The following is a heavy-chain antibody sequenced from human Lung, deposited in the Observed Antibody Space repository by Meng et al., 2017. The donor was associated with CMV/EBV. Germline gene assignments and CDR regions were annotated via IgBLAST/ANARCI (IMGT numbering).Heavy chain of an antibody. J-gene: IGHJ6*02. D-gene: IGHD2-2*01. Sequence: SVXVSXXASGGTSSSYVISWVRQAPGQGLEWMGGIIPILGRANYGQKFQARVTITADKSTSTARMELSSLRSEDTAVYYCARSRVLSSSPSRPPTYGMDVWGQGTTVTVSS. CDR3: ARSRVLSSSPSRPPTYGMDV. CDR1: GGTSSSYV. CDR2: IIPILGRA. V-gene: IGHV1-69*10.